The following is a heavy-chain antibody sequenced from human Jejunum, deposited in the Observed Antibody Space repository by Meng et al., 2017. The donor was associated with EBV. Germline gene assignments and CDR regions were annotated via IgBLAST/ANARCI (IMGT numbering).Heavy chain of an antibody. V-gene: IGHV3-74*01. CDR3: VSLGLGTQRDY. J-gene: IGHJ4*02. CDR2: FYSDGSSL. CDR1: VFTFSPSW. D-gene: IGHD3-16*01. Sequence: ERLGAAGGVLVQPGAALRLTGAASVFTFSPSWLHWVRQGPGKGLVWVSRFYSDGSSLSYADSVKGRFTISRDNANTKLYLQMNRLSAEDTAVYHCVSLGLGTQRDYWGQGTLVTGSS.